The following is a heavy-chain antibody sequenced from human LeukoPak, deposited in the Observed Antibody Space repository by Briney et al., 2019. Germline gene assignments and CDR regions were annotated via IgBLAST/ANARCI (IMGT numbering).Heavy chain of an antibody. J-gene: IGHJ4*02. Sequence: PSETLSLTCAVYGGSFSGYYWSWIRQPPGKGLEWIGEINHSGSTNYNPSLKSRVTISVDTSKNQLSLKLSSVTAADTAVYYCAREEGFRHGFDWGQGTLVTVSS. CDR1: GGSFSGYY. CDR2: INHSGST. D-gene: IGHD4-17*01. V-gene: IGHV4-34*01. CDR3: AREEGFRHGFD.